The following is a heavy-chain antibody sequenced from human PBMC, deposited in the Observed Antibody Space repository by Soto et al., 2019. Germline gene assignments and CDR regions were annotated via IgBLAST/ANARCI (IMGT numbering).Heavy chain of an antibody. J-gene: IGHJ5*02. D-gene: IGHD2-15*01. V-gene: IGHV1-69*01. CDR3: ARGRGRYACTGGICFSNWFDP. CDR2: IIPIFGTA. Sequence: QVQLVQSGAEVKKPGSSVKVSCKASGGTFSSYAISWVRQAPGQGLEWMGGIIPIFGTANYAQKFQGRVTITADESTSTAYMKLSSLRSEDTAVYYCARGRGRYACTGGICFSNWFDPWGQGTLVTVSS. CDR1: GGTFSSYA.